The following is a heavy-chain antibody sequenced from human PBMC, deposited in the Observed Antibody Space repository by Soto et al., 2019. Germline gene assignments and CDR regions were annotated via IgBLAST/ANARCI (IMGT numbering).Heavy chain of an antibody. CDR2: IYSGGST. J-gene: IGHJ5*02. CDR3: AREADILNWFDP. D-gene: IGHD3-9*01. CDR1: GFTVSSNY. Sequence: GSLRLSCAASGFTVSSNYMSRVRQAPGKGLEWVSVIYSGGSTYYADSVKGRFTISRDNSKNTLFLQMNSLRAEATAVYYCAREADILNWFDPWGQGTLVTVSS. V-gene: IGHV3-53*01.